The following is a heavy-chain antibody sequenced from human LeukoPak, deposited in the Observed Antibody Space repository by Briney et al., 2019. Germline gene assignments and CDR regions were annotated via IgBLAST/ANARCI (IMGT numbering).Heavy chain of an antibody. D-gene: IGHD2-21*02. Sequence: ASVKGSCKASGYNFTGYYMHWVRQAPGQGLEWMGWIKPNSGGTNYAQKFQGRVTMARDTSISTAYMELSRLRSDDTAVYYCARVVKVTAPWHYWGQGTLVTVSS. CDR1: GYNFTGYY. CDR2: IKPNSGGT. CDR3: ARVVKVTAPWHY. J-gene: IGHJ4*02. V-gene: IGHV1-2*02.